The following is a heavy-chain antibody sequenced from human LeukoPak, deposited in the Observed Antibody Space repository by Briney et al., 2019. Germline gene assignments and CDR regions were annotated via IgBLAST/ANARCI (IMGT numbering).Heavy chain of an antibody. Sequence: GESLKVSCQGSGYSFTSYWIGWVRQMPGEGLEWMGIIYPGDSDTRYSPSFQGQVTISADKSISTAYLQWSSLKASDTAMYYCARQISVTTQRDYWGQGTLVTVSS. J-gene: IGHJ4*02. CDR3: ARQISVTTQRDY. V-gene: IGHV5-51*01. CDR2: IYPGDSDT. D-gene: IGHD4-17*01. CDR1: GYSFTSYW.